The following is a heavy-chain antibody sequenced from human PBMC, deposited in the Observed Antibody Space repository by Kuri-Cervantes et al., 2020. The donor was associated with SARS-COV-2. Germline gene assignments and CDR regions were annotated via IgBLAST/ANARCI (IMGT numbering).Heavy chain of an antibody. CDR3: ARLRQLEEGY. J-gene: IGHJ4*02. V-gene: IGHV1-2*02. CDR1: GYTFTGDY. CDR2: INPNSGGT. D-gene: IGHD1-1*01. Sequence: ASVKVSCKASGYTFTGDYMHWVRQAPGQGLEWMGWINPNSGGTNYAQKFQGRVTMTRDTSISTVYMEMNRLRSDDTAVYYCARLRQLEEGYWGQGTLVTVSS.